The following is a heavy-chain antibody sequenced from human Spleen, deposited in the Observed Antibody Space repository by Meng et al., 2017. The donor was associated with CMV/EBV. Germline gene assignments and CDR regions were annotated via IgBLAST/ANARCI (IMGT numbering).Heavy chain of an antibody. CDR3: ARDLRGPNYYDSTGYFDY. D-gene: IGHD3-22*01. CDR2: IKQDGSEK. J-gene: IGHJ4*02. V-gene: IGHV3-7*01. Sequence: GESLKISCAASGFTFTNSWMTWVRQAPGKGLEWVANIKQDGSEKHYVDAVKGRFTISRDNSRNTMYLQMHSLGVEDTAVYYCARDLRGPNYYDSTGYFDYWGQGIRVTVSS. CDR1: GFTFTNSW.